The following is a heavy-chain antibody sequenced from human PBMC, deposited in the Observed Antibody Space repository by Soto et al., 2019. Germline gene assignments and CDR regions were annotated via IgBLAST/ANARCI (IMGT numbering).Heavy chain of an antibody. V-gene: IGHV3-48*02. CDR1: VFTFSSYS. D-gene: IGHD3-3*01. Sequence: VGSLRLSCAASVFTFSSYSMNCVRHSPGKWLEWVSYISSSSSTIYYADSVKGRFTISRDNAKNSLYLQMNSLRDEDTAVYYCARDPQFTIFGVVISYYSYGMDVAGQRTTGTV. CDR2: ISSSSSTI. J-gene: IGHJ6*02. CDR3: ARDPQFTIFGVVISYYSYGMDV.